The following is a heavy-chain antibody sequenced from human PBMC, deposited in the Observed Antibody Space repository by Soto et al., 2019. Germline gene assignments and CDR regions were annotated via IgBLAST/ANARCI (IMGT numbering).Heavy chain of an antibody. Sequence: ASVKVSCKASGYTFASYAMHWVRQAPGQRLEWMGWINAGNGNTKYSQKFQGRVTITRDTSASTAYMELSSLRSEDTAVYYCARSIVVVTALDYWGQGTLVTVPS. CDR1: GYTFASYA. D-gene: IGHD2-21*02. CDR2: INAGNGNT. CDR3: ARSIVVVTALDY. V-gene: IGHV1-3*01. J-gene: IGHJ4*02.